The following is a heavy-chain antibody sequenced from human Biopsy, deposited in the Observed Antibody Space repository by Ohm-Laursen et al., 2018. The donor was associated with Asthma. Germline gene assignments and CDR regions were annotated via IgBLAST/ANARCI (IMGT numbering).Heavy chain of an antibody. J-gene: IGHJ4*02. CDR2: IISVFGTT. V-gene: IGHV1-69*13. CDR1: GGTFNTYV. D-gene: IGHD2-2*01. Sequence: SVKVSCKSLGGTFNTYVIGWVRQAPGQGLEWMGGIISVFGTTTYPQKFQDRVTITADDSTSTVYMELSSLRSEDTAVYYCARKAGSCISRSYYSLDFWGQGTLVTVSS. CDR3: ARKAGSCISRSYYSLDF.